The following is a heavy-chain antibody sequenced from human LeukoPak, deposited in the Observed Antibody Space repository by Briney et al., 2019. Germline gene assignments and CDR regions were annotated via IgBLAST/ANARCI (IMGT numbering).Heavy chain of an antibody. CDR3: ARGLGEVNFWSGYSPAEYFQH. Sequence: GGSLRLSCAASGFTFSSYSMNWVRQAPGKGLEWVSSISSSSSYIYYADSVKGRFTISRDNAKNSLYLQMNSLRAEDTAVYYCARGLGEVNFWSGYSPAEYFQHWGQGTLVTVSS. J-gene: IGHJ1*01. V-gene: IGHV3-21*01. CDR1: GFTFSSYS. CDR2: ISSSSSYI. D-gene: IGHD3-3*01.